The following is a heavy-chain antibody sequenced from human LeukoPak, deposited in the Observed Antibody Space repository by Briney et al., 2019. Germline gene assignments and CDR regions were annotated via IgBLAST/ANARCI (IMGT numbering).Heavy chain of an antibody. V-gene: IGHV1-69*05. Sequence: ASVKVSCKASGGTFSSYAISWVRQAPGQGLEWMGGIIPIFGTANYAQKLQGRVTMTTDTSTSTAYMELRSLRSDDTAVYYCARVSSGWYPFDYWGQGTLVTVSS. D-gene: IGHD6-19*01. CDR2: IIPIFGTA. J-gene: IGHJ4*02. CDR1: GGTFSSYA. CDR3: ARVSSGWYPFDY.